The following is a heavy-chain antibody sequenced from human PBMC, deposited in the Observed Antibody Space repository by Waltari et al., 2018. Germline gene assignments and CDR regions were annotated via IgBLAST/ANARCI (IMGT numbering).Heavy chain of an antibody. CDR1: GDSMRSTYW. V-gene: IGHV4-4*02. CDR3: ARDRGRGLYLDS. D-gene: IGHD2-15*01. CDR2: VHGSGRT. Sequence: QLQLQESGPGLVKPSGTLSLTCTVSGDSMRSTYWWNWVRQSPGKGLEWIGQVHGSGRTNYNPSFASRVTVSLDTYNNQFSLKVSFATAADTAVYYCARDRGRGLYLDSWGPGTLVTVS. J-gene: IGHJ4*02.